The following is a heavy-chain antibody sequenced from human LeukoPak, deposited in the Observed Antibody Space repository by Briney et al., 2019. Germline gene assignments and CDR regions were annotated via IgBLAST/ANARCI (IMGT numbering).Heavy chain of an antibody. D-gene: IGHD1-14*01. CDR1: GFTFSSYS. CDR2: ISSSSSYI. Sequence: GGSLRLSCAASGFTFSSYSMNWVRQAPGKGLEWVSFISSSSSYIYYADSVKGRFTISRDNARNSLYLEMNSLRAEDTAVYYCARGAWSENPFDYWGQGTLVTVSS. J-gene: IGHJ4*02. CDR3: ARGAWSENPFDY. V-gene: IGHV3-21*01.